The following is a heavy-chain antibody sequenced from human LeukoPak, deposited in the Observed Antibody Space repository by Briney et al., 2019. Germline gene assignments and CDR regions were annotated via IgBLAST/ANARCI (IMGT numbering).Heavy chain of an antibody. D-gene: IGHD6-13*01. CDR2: ISGSGNNT. Sequence: GGSLRLSCAASGFTFSSYVMSWVRQAPGKGPEWVSLISGSGNNTLYADSMRGRFTVSRDNSKDTLYLQMSSLGAEDTATYYCANLAAPGYEYFQQWGQGTLVTVSS. J-gene: IGHJ1*01. CDR1: GFTFSSYV. V-gene: IGHV3-23*01. CDR3: ANLAAPGYEYFQQ.